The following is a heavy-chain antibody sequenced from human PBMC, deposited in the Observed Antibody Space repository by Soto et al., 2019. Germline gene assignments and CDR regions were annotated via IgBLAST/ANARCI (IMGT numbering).Heavy chain of an antibody. V-gene: IGHV1-3*01. CDR1: GYTFTSYA. D-gene: IGHD5-18*01. J-gene: IGHJ5*02. Sequence: ASVKVSCKASGYTFTSYAMNWMLQAPGQRLEWMGWINAGNGNTKYSQKFQGRVTITRDTSASTAYMELSSLRSEDTAAYYCATDPGYIYGNTWGQGTLVTVSS. CDR2: INAGNGNT. CDR3: ATDPGYIYGNT.